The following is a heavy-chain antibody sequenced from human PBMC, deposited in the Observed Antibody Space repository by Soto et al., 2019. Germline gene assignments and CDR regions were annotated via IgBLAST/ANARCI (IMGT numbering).Heavy chain of an antibody. CDR3: ARPARECSSPGCAN. Sequence: EVQLVESGGGLVQPGGSLRLSCVVSGLTFRSYWMSWVRQAPGKGLEWVANINQDGSESYYVDSVKGRFTISRDNAKNSLYLQMTSLRAEDTAVYYCARPARECSSPGCANWGQGTLATVSS. V-gene: IGHV3-7*01. CDR2: INQDGSES. D-gene: IGHD2-2*01. J-gene: IGHJ4*02. CDR1: GLTFRSYW.